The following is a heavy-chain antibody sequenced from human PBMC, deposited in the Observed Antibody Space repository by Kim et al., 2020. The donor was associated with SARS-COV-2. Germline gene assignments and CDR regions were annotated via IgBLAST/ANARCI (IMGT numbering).Heavy chain of an antibody. CDR2: ISGSGGST. CDR1: GFTFSSYA. Sequence: GGSLRLSCAASGFTFSSYAMSWVRQAPGKGLEWVSAISGSGGSTYYADSVKGRFTISRDNSKNTLYLQMNSLRAEDTAVYYCAKDPLDIGRGSVSFWFDPWGQGTLVTVSS. V-gene: IGHV3-23*01. D-gene: IGHD2-15*01. J-gene: IGHJ5*02. CDR3: AKDPLDIGRGSVSFWFDP.